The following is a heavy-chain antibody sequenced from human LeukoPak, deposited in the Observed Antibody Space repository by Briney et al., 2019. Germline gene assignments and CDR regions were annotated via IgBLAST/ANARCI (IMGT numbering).Heavy chain of an antibody. J-gene: IGHJ4*02. D-gene: IGHD5-18*01. CDR2: ISYDGSNK. CDR1: GFTFSSYA. V-gene: IGHV3-30*04. CDR3: ARDLGYSYQFDY. Sequence: GRSLRLSCAASGFTFSSYAMHWVRQAPGKGLEWVAVISYDGSNKYCADSVKGRFTISRDNSKNTLYLQMNSLRAEDTAVYYCARDLGYSYQFDYWGQGTLVTVSS.